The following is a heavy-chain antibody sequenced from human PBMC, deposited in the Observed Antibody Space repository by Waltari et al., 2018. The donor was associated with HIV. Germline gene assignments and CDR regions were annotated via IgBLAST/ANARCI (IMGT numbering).Heavy chain of an antibody. CDR2: IFHSGTT. J-gene: IGHJ3*01. V-gene: IGHV4-38-2*01. Sequence: QVQLQESGPGLVKPSETLSLICVVSNYSINSGYYWGWIRQPPGQGLEWIGSIFHSGTTYYNPSLKSRVTISVDTSGNQFSLKLTSMTAADTAVYFCARVRNDDSSAWSFTVSHDAFDVWGQGTMVSVSS. CDR3: ARVRNDDSSAWSFTVSHDAFDV. D-gene: IGHD6-19*01. CDR1: NYSINSGYY.